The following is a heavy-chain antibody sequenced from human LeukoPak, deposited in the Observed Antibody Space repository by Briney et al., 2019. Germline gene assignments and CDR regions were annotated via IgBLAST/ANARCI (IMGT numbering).Heavy chain of an antibody. CDR3: ARDQLGAVLYFDY. J-gene: IGHJ4*02. V-gene: IGHV3-23*01. CDR1: GFTFSSYA. CDR2: ISGSGGST. D-gene: IGHD1-1*01. Sequence: GGSLRLSCAASGFTFSSYAMSWVRQAPGKGLEGVSVISGSGGSTSYADSVKGRFTISRDNSKNTLYLQINSLRVEDTAVYYCARDQLGAVLYFDYWGQGTLVTVSS.